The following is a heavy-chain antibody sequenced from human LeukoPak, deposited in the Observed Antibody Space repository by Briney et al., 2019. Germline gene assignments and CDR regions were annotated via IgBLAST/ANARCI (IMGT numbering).Heavy chain of an antibody. Sequence: HAGGSLRLSCAASGFTFSSYSMNWVRQAPGKGLEWVSYISSSSSTIYYADSVKGRFTISRDNAKNSLYLQMNSQRAEDTAVYYCARSGSGLTMDVWGKGTTVTVSS. CDR3: ARSGSGLTMDV. CDR2: ISSSSSTI. CDR1: GFTFSSYS. J-gene: IGHJ6*03. V-gene: IGHV3-48*01. D-gene: IGHD3-10*01.